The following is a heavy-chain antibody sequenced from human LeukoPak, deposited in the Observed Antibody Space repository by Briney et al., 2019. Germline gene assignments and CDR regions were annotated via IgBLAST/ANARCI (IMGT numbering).Heavy chain of an antibody. CDR1: GFPFTSYA. D-gene: IGHD2-15*01. Sequence: QPGGSLRRSCAASGFPFTSYAMNWVRQAPGKGLEWVSAISGSGGSTYYADSVKGRFTVSRDNSENTLFLQMNSLRAEDTAIYYCAKDTDVVVPEYFQYWGQGTLVTVSS. CDR2: ISGSGGST. J-gene: IGHJ1*01. CDR3: AKDTDVVVPEYFQY. V-gene: IGHV3-23*01.